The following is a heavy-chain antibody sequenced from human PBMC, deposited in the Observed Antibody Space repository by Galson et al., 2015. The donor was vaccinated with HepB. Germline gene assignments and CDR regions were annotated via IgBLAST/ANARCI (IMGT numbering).Heavy chain of an antibody. V-gene: IGHV5-51*01. CDR3: ARHRDGYNYFFDY. CDR1: GYKFTNYW. D-gene: IGHD5-24*01. CDR2: IWPGDSDT. Sequence: QSGAEVKKPGESLKISFEGSGYKFTNYWIGWVRQMPGKGLEWMGIIWPGDSDTRYSPSFQGQVTMSVDKSNSTAYLQWSGLRASDTAMYYCARHRDGYNYFFDYWGQGTLVTVSS. J-gene: IGHJ4*02.